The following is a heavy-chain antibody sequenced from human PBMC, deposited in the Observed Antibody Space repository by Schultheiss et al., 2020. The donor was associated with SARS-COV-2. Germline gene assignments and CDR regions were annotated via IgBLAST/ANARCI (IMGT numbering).Heavy chain of an antibody. CDR2: IYPGDSDT. Sequence: GGSLRLSCKGSGYNFTSYWIGWVRQMPGKGLEWMGIIYPGDSDTRYSPSFQGQVTISADKSISTAYLQWSSLKASDTAMYYCARAPSEWLLRGWNGFDYWGQGTLVTVSS. CDR1: GYNFTSYW. V-gene: IGHV5-51*01. D-gene: IGHD3-3*01. CDR3: ARAPSEWLLRGWNGFDY. J-gene: IGHJ4*02.